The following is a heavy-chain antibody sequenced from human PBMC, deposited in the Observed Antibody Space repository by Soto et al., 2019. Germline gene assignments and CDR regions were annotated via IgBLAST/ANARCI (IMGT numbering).Heavy chain of an antibody. V-gene: IGHV1-69*18. CDR2: IIPLFGTT. Sequence: QVQVVQSGAEVRRPGSSVKVSCKASGDTFKNCVISWVRQAPVQGLEWMGRIIPLFGTTDFAQRFQGRLTITTDESTTTAYMELSRLRSEDTATYYCAAELGFGKLSVVWGQGTTVIVSS. J-gene: IGHJ6*02. CDR1: GDTFKNCV. D-gene: IGHD3-10*01. CDR3: AAELGFGKLSVV.